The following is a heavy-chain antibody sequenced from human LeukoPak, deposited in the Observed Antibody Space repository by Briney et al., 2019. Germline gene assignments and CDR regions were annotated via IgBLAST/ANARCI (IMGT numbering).Heavy chain of an antibody. CDR3: ARLWYSGSYSADY. CDR2: IYYSGST. J-gene: IGHJ4*02. V-gene: IGHV4-61*05. CDR1: GGSISSSTYY. Sequence: PSETLSLTCTVSGGSISSSTYYWSWIRQPPGKGLEWIGYIYYSGSTNYNPSLKGRVTISVDTSKNQFSLKLSSVTAADTAVYYCARLWYSGSYSADYWGQGTLVTVSS. D-gene: IGHD1-26*01.